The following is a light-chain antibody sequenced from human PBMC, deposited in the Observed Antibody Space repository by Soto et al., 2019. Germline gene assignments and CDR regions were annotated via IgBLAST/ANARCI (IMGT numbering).Light chain of an antibody. CDR1: QSVSSSY. V-gene: IGKV3-20*01. CDR3: QQYGSSPPIT. J-gene: IGKJ5*01. CDR2: GAS. Sequence: IVLTQSPGTLSLSQGERATLSCRASQSVSSSYLAWYQQKPGQAPRLLIYGASSRATGIPDRFSGSGSGTDFTLTISRLEPEDFAVYYCQQYGSSPPITFGQRTRLE.